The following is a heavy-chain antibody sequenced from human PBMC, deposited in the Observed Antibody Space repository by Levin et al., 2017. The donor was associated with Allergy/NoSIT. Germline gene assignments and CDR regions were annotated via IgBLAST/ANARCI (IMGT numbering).Heavy chain of an antibody. J-gene: IGHJ4*02. CDR1: GFTFSSYP. CDR2: ISYDGSNK. V-gene: IGHV3-30-3*01. CDR3: ARDPKSGERPHDS. D-gene: IGHD1-1*01. Sequence: GGSLRLSCEASGFTFSSYPMHWVRQAPGKGLEWVAVISYDGSNKFYADSVKGRFTISRDNSKNPLYLQMTSLRTADTALYYCARDPKSGERPHDSWGQGSLVTVSS.